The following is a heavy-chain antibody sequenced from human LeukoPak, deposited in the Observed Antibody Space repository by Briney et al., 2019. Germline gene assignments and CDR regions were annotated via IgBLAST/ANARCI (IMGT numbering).Heavy chain of an antibody. CDR1: GGSISSGGYS. V-gene: IGHV4-30-2*01. CDR3: ARAKYDFWSGYQDAFDI. J-gene: IGHJ3*02. D-gene: IGHD3-3*01. Sequence: PSQTLSLTCAVSGGSISSGGYSWSWIRQPPGKGLEWIGYIYHSGSTYYNPSLESRVTISVDRSKNQFSLKLSSVTAADTAVYYCARAKYDFWSGYQDAFDIWGQGTMVTVSS. CDR2: IYHSGST.